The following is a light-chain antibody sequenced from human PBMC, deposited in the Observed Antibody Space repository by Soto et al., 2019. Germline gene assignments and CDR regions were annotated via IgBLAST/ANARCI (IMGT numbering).Light chain of an antibody. CDR3: QQDGSSPLYT. CDR1: QSVSSSY. Sequence: EIVLTQSPGTLSLSPGERATLSCRASQSVSSSYLAWYQQKPGQAPRLLIYGASSRATGIPDRFSGSGSGTDFTLTISRLEPEYFAVYYCQQDGSSPLYTFGQWTKLEIK. J-gene: IGKJ2*01. V-gene: IGKV3-20*01. CDR2: GAS.